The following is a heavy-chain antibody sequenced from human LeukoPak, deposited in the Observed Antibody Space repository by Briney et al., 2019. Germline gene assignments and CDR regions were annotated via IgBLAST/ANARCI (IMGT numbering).Heavy chain of an antibody. J-gene: IGHJ4*02. CDR2: ISFDGTNK. Sequence: GRSLRLSCAASGFTFSHYAMHWVRQAPGKGLEWVAVISFDGTNKFYADSVKGRFTISRDNSKNALYLQMNSLRAEDTAVYYCARAGYSSTWFYFDSWGQGTLVTVSS. CDR1: GFTFSHYA. V-gene: IGHV3-30*03. CDR3: ARAGYSSTWFYFDS. D-gene: IGHD6-13*01.